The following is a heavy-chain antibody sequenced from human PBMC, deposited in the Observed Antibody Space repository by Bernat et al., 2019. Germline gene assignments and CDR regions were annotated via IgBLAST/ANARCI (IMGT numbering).Heavy chain of an antibody. CDR3: ARDRFLDSSSWFDP. CDR2: INPNSGGT. CDR1: GYTFTGYY. V-gene: IGHV1-2*02. D-gene: IGHD6-6*01. Sequence: QVQLVQSGAEVKKPGASVKVSCKASGYTFTGYYMHWVRQAPGQGLEGMGGINPNSGGTNYAQKFTGRLTMTRDTSISPAYMELSRLRSDDTAVYYCARDRFLDSSSWFDPWGQGTLVTVSS. J-gene: IGHJ5*02.